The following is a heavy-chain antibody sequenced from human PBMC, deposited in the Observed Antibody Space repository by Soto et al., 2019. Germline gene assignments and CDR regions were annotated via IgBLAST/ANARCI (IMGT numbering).Heavy chain of an antibody. Sequence: ASVTGSLQASGYTLTRYHIHSVRQAPGQGLEWMGIINPSGGSTSYAQKFQGRVTMTRDTSTSTVYMELSSLRSEDTAVYYCARVTAADPFDYWGQGTLVTVSS. J-gene: IGHJ4*02. D-gene: IGHD6-13*01. CDR3: ARVTAADPFDY. CDR1: GYTLTRYH. V-gene: IGHV1-46*03. CDR2: INPSGGST.